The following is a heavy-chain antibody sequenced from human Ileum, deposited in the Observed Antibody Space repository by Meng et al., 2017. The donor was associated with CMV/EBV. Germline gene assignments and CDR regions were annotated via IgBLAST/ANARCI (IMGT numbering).Heavy chain of an antibody. CDR2: ISSSGAYT. D-gene: IGHD3-3*01. J-gene: IGHJ6*02. CDR3: ARDLEEITVFGEVAMDV. CDR1: GFTFSSYS. V-gene: IGHV3-21*06. Sequence: GGSLRLSCAASGFTFSSYSMNWVRQAPGKGLEWVSSISSSGAYTYYADSVKGRFAISRDNAKNSLFLQMSSLRVDDTAVYYCARDLEEITVFGEVAMDVWGQGTTVTVSS.